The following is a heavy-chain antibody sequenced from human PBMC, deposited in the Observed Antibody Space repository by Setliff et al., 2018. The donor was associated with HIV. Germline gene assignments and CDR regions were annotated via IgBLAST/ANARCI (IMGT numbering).Heavy chain of an antibody. CDR1: GAPFSCVH. CDR3: ARVGTTVTTRKTYKWFDP. Sequence: SETLSLPCAVYGAPFSCVHWGWIRQPPGKGLEWLGEIKHSGSTNYNPSLNSRVTISVDTSKNQFSLKVSSVTAADTAVYYCARVGTTVTTRKTYKWFDPWGQGTLVTVSS. V-gene: IGHV4-34*01. CDR2: IKHSGST. J-gene: IGHJ5*02. D-gene: IGHD4-17*01.